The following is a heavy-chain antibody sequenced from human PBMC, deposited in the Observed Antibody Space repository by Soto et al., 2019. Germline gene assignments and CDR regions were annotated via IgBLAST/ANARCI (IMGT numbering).Heavy chain of an antibody. V-gene: IGHV3-30*18. J-gene: IGHJ4*02. CDR2: MSYDETKK. D-gene: IGHD2-15*01. Sequence: QVQLVESGGGVVQPGGSLRLSCATSGFSLSSYAMHWVRQAPGKGLEWVALMSYDETKKYYADSVKGRFTISRDTSKNTLFLQMNNLRVEDTAVYYCAKDRRDGDFMHILVVDFWGKGALVTVSS. CDR3: AKDRRDGDFMHILVVDF. CDR1: GFSLSSYA.